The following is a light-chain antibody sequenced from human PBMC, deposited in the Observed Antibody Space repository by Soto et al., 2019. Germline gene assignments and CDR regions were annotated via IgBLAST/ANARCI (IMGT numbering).Light chain of an antibody. Sequence: IVLTQSPATLSLSPGERATLSCRASQSVSSYLAWYQQKPGQAPRLLIFGASIRDTGIPDRFSGSGSGTDFTLTISRLESEDFAVYFCQQYANSPITFGQGTRLEI. CDR3: QQYANSPIT. J-gene: IGKJ5*01. V-gene: IGKV3-20*01. CDR1: QSVSSY. CDR2: GAS.